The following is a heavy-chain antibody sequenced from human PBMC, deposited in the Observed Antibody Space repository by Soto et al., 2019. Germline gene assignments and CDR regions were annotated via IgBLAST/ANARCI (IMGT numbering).Heavy chain of an antibody. Sequence: GASVKVSWKASGGTFSSYTISWVRQAPGQGLEWMGRIIPILGIANYAQKFQGRVTITADKSTSTAYMELSSLRSEDTAVYYCARGATMVRGVIRPSDAFDIWGQGTMVTVSS. CDR2: IIPILGIA. J-gene: IGHJ3*02. V-gene: IGHV1-69*02. CDR3: ARGATMVRGVIRPSDAFDI. D-gene: IGHD3-10*01. CDR1: GGTFSSYT.